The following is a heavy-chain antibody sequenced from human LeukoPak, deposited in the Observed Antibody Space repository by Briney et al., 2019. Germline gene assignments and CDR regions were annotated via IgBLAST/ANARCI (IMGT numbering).Heavy chain of an antibody. Sequence: TGGSLRLSCAASGFTFSSYSMNWVRQAPGKGLEWVSYISSSSSTIYYADSVKGRFTISRDNAKNSLYLQMNSLRAEDTAVYYCARETDFWSGYYTGSNAFDIWSQGTMVTVSS. CDR2: ISSSSSTI. V-gene: IGHV3-48*01. J-gene: IGHJ3*02. D-gene: IGHD3-3*01. CDR1: GFTFSSYS. CDR3: ARETDFWSGYYTGSNAFDI.